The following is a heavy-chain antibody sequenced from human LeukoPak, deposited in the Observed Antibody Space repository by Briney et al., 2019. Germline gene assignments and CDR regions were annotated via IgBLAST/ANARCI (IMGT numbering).Heavy chain of an antibody. V-gene: IGHV3-53*01. CDR3: AGDQTRPPQGKY. CDR2: IYNDGST. J-gene: IGHJ4*02. Sequence: PGWSLRLSCAASGLIVSSTYMSWVRQAAGEGLEWVSVIYNDGSTYYADSVKGRFTISRDNSKNTLDLQMNSLRAEDTAVYYCAGDQTRPPQGKYWGQGTLVTVSS. CDR1: GLIVSSTY.